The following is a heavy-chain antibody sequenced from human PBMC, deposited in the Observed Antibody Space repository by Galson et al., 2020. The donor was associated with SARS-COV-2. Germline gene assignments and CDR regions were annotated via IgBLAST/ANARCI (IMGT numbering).Heavy chain of an antibody. Sequence: SETLSLTCTVSGGSISSSIYFWSWIRQPPGKGLQWIGTTYDSGSTYYDPSLKSRLTISVDTSKNQFSLKLSSVTAADTAVYYCARHGRGELLFPFDYWGQGILVTVSS. CDR1: GGSISSSIYF. J-gene: IGHJ4*02. CDR2: TYDSGST. CDR3: ARHGRGELLFPFDY. D-gene: IGHD1-26*01. V-gene: IGHV4-39*01.